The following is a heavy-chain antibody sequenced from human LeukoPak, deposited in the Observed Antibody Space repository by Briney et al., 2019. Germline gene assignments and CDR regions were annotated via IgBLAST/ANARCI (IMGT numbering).Heavy chain of an antibody. D-gene: IGHD5-24*01. V-gene: IGHV3-21*01. CDR1: GFTFSAYS. CDR3: ARDREMGTIRNGFDV. J-gene: IGHJ3*01. Sequence: GGSLRLSCAASGFTFSAYSMNWVRQAPGKGLEWVSSISTSSSYIYYADSVKGRFTVSRDNAKNSLFLQMNSLLAEDTALYYCARDREMGTIRNGFDVWGQGTIVSVSS. CDR2: ISTSSSYI.